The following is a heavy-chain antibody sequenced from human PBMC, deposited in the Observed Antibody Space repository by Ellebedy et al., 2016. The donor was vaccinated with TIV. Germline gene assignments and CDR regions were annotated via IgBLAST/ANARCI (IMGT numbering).Heavy chain of an antibody. D-gene: IGHD3-22*01. Sequence: AASVKVSCKASGYTFTSYAMHWARQAPGQRLEWMGWINAGNGNTKYSQKFQGRVTITRDTSASTAYMELSSLRSEDTAVYYCARLYDRSGYGDDYWGQGTLVTVSS. V-gene: IGHV1-3*01. J-gene: IGHJ4*02. CDR1: GYTFTSYA. CDR2: INAGNGNT. CDR3: ARLYDRSGYGDDY.